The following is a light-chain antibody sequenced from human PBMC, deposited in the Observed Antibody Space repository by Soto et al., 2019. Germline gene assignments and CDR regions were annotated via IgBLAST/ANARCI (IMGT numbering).Light chain of an antibody. CDR1: QTISTY. CDR3: QKSSSIPYT. V-gene: IGKV1-39*01. Sequence: DIQMTQSPSSLSASVGDRVTITCRASQTISTYLNWYQQIPGKAPKLLIYGASNLQNGVPSRFSGSGSGTDFTLTISSLQPEDSATYYCQKSSSIPYTFGQGTKLEIK. J-gene: IGKJ2*01. CDR2: GAS.